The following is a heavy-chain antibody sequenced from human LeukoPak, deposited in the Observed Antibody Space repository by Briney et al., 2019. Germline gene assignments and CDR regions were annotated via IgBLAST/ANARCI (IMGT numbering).Heavy chain of an antibody. D-gene: IGHD5-12*01. Sequence: RRASVKVSCKASGYTFTSYGISWVRQAPGQGLEWMGWISAYNGNTNYAQKLQGRVTMTTDTSTSTAYMELRSLRSDDTAVYYCARDLCCVPKWLRAYYYYGMDVWGQGTTVTVSS. V-gene: IGHV1-18*01. CDR1: GYTFTSYG. CDR2: ISAYNGNT. J-gene: IGHJ6*02. CDR3: ARDLCCVPKWLRAYYYYGMDV.